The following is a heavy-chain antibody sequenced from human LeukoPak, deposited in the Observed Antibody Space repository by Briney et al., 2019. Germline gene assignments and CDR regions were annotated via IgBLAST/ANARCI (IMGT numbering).Heavy chain of an antibody. V-gene: IGHV3-33*01. D-gene: IGHD6-19*01. J-gene: IGHJ6*02. CDR3: ARERVTGTSYYYYYGMDV. CDR1: GFTFSSYG. Sequence: PGGSLKLSCAASGFTFSSYGMHWVRQAPGQGLERVPVIWHDGSNKYYAASVKGRFTISRDNSKNTLYLQMNSLRAEDTAVYYCARERVTGTSYYYYYGMDVWGQGTTVTVSS. CDR2: IWHDGSNK.